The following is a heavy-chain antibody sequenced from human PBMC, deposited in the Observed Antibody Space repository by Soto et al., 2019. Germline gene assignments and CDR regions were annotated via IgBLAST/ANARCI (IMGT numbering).Heavy chain of an antibody. V-gene: IGHV1-46*01. Sequence: QVQLVQSGAEVKKPGASVKVSCKASGYTFTSYYMHWVRQAPGQGLERMGIINPSGGSTSYAQKFQGRVTMTRDTSTSTVYMELSSLRSEDTAVYYCARGGSGSYYYYYYGMDVWGQGTTVTVSS. CDR1: GYTFTSYY. CDR3: ARGGSGSYYYYYYGMDV. J-gene: IGHJ6*02. D-gene: IGHD3-10*01. CDR2: INPSGGST.